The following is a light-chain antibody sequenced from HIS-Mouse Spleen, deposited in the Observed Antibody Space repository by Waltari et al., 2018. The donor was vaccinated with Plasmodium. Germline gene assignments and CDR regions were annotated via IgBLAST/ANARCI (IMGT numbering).Light chain of an antibody. CDR3: SSYAGSNNYV. CDR1: SSDVGGLHY. Sequence: QSALPQPPPASGSPGQSFPTPCPGTSSDVGGLHYVPWYQQHPGKAPKLMIYEVSKRPSGVPDRFSGSKSGNTASLTVSGLQAEDEADYYCSSYAGSNNYVFGTGTKVTVL. J-gene: IGLJ1*01. V-gene: IGLV2-8*01. CDR2: EVS.